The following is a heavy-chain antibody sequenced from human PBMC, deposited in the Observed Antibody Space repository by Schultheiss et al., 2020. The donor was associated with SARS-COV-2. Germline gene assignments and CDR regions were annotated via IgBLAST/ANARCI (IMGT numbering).Heavy chain of an antibody. CDR2: IYSSGST. CDR3: ARGGRGYGYYYYYAMDV. J-gene: IGHJ6*02. CDR1: GDSISSGGYY. Sequence: SQTLSLTCSVSGDSISSGGYYWSWIRQHPGKGLQWIGYIYSSGSTYYNPSLESQVRILVDTSKNQFSLKLTSVTAADTAVYYCARGGRGYGYYYYYAMDVWGQGTTVTVSS. V-gene: IGHV4-31*01. D-gene: IGHD5-18*01.